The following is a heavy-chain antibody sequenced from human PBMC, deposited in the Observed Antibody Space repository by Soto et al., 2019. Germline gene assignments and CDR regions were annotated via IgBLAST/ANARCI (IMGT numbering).Heavy chain of an antibody. Sequence: QVQMVQSGAEVKKPGSSLKVSCKASGGTFSGYGISWVRQAPGQGLEWMGGIIPIFGTINYAQKFGDRVTISADEATSTVYMDLSSLRSEDTAIYYCARGRAKAHFYYGMDVWGQGTAVTVSS. V-gene: IGHV1-69*01. CDR1: GGTFSGYG. J-gene: IGHJ6*02. CDR3: ARGRAKAHFYYGMDV. CDR2: IIPIFGTI.